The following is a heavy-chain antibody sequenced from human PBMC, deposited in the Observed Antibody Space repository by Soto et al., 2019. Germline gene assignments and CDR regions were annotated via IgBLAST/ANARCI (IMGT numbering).Heavy chain of an antibody. D-gene: IGHD2-21*02. CDR2: INHSGST. CDR1: GGSFSGYY. Sequence: SETLSLTCAVYGGSFSGYYWSWIRQPPGKGLEWIGEINHSGSTNYNPSLKSRVTISADTSKNQFSLKLSSVTAADTAVYYCVLLAYCGGDCYGTGTFDYWGQGTLVTVS. J-gene: IGHJ4*02. CDR3: VLLAYCGGDCYGTGTFDY. V-gene: IGHV4-34*01.